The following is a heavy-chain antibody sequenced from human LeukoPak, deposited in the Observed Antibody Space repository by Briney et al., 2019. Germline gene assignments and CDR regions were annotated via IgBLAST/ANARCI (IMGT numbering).Heavy chain of an antibody. V-gene: IGHV4-39*01. CDR1: GGSISSSSYY. J-gene: IGHJ4*02. D-gene: IGHD4-17*01. CDR3: ARGPMIQPMDYGDYVDY. CDR2: IYYSGST. Sequence: SETLSLTCTVSGGSISSSSYYWGWIRQPPGKGLEWIGNIYYSGSTYYNPSLKSRVTKSVDTSKNQLSLKMSSVTAADTAVYYCARGPMIQPMDYGDYVDYWGQGTLVTVSS.